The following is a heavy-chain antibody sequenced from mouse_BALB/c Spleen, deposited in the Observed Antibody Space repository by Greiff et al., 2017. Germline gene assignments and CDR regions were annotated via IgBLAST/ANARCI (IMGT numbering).Heavy chain of an antibody. J-gene: IGHJ4*01. Sequence: VQLQQSGAELMKPGASVKISCKATGYTFSSYWIEWVKQRPGHGLEWIGEILPGSGSTNYNEKFKGKATFTADTSSNTAYMQLSSLTSEDSAVYYCASKDGNYEDAMDYWGQGTSVTVSS. CDR3: ASKDGNYEDAMDY. CDR2: ILPGSGST. V-gene: IGHV1-9*01. D-gene: IGHD2-1*01. CDR1: GYTFSSYW.